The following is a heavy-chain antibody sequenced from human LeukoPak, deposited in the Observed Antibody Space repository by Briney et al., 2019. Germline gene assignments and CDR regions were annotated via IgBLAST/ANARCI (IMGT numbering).Heavy chain of an antibody. J-gene: IGHJ4*02. D-gene: IGHD1-26*01. CDR2: ISSSGSTI. V-gene: IGHV3-48*03. CDR1: GFTFSSYE. Sequence: GGSLRLSCAASGFTFSSYEMNWVRQAPGKGLEWVSYISSSGSTIYYADSVKGRFTISRDNAKNSLYLQMNSLRAEDTAVYYCARGSLGSHYGVDYWGQGTLVTVSS. CDR3: ARGSLGSHYGVDY.